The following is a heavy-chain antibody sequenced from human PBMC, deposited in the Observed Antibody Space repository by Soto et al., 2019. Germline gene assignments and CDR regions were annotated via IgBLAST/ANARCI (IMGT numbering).Heavy chain of an antibody. D-gene: IGHD3-16*01. CDR3: AKVFRPRGDTDAFDI. Sequence: GGSLRLSCTASGFTFSSYAMSWVRQAPGKGLEWVSAISGSGGSTYYADSVKGRFTISRDNSKNTLYLQMNSLRAEDTAVYYCAKVFRPRGDTDAFDIWGQGTMVTVSS. CDR2: ISGSGGST. V-gene: IGHV3-23*01. CDR1: GFTFSSYA. J-gene: IGHJ3*02.